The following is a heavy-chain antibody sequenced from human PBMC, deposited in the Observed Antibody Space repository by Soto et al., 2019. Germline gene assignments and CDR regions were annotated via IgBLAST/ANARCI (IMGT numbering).Heavy chain of an antibody. V-gene: IGHV3-33*01. CDR2: IWYDATFR. CDR1: RVAFSSFG. J-gene: IGHJ4*02. D-gene: IGHD2-15*01. Sequence: QLQLVESGGGVVRPGTSLRLSCAASRVAFSSFGMHWVRQAPGKGLEWVAMIWYDATFRYYADSVRGRFTISRDNSKNMVYLEMNSLRAEDTAVYYCARDLGYCSGGSCYSVIDYWGQGTLVTVSS. CDR3: ARDLGYCSGGSCYSVIDY.